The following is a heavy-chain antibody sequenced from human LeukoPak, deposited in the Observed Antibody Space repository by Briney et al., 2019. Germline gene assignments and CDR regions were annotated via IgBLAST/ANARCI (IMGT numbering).Heavy chain of an antibody. V-gene: IGHV1-18*01. Sequence: ASVKVSCKASGYTFTSYGISWVRQAPGQGLEWMGWISAYNGNTNYAQELQGRVTMTTDTSTSTAYMELRSLRSDDTAVYYCARAWLYSSSWYWFDPWGQGTLVTVSS. CDR2: ISAYNGNT. J-gene: IGHJ5*02. D-gene: IGHD6-13*01. CDR3: ARAWLYSSSWYWFDP. CDR1: GYTFTSYG.